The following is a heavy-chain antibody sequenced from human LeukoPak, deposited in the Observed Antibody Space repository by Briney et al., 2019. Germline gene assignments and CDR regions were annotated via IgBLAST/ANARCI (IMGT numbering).Heavy chain of an antibody. CDR2: IYYSGST. CDR3: ARGRYYYDSSWDY. Sequence: SETLSLTCTVSGGSISSSSYYWSWIRQPPGKGLEWIGYIYYSGSTNYNPSLKSRVTISVDTSKNQFSLKLSSVTAADTAVYYCARGRYYYDSSWDYWGQGTLVTVSS. J-gene: IGHJ4*02. D-gene: IGHD3-22*01. V-gene: IGHV4-61*01. CDR1: GGSISSSSYY.